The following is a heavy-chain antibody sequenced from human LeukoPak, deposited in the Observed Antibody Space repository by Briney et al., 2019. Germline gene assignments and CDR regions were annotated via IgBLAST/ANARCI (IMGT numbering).Heavy chain of an antibody. CDR2: IYSGGNT. CDR3: ARALATPYMDV. J-gene: IGHJ6*03. Sequence: GGSLRLSCAASGFTVSSNYMSWVRQAPGKGLEWVSVIYSGGNTFYADSVKGRFTISRDNSKNTLYLQMNSLRAEDTAVYYCARALATPYMDVWGKGTTVTVSS. CDR1: GFTVSSNY. D-gene: IGHD3-3*02. V-gene: IGHV3-53*01.